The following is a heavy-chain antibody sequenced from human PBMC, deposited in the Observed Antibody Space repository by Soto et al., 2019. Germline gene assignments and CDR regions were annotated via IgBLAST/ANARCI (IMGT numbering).Heavy chain of an antibody. D-gene: IGHD2-2*01. V-gene: IGHV4-59*01. J-gene: IGHJ3*02. CDR3: TRGGALPVPDSFHI. CDR2: IYYSGST. CDR1: GGTISTYY. Sequence: QVQLQESGPGLVKPSETLALTCTVSGGTISTYYWSWIRQPPGKGLEWIGYIYYSGSTKYNPSLMSRVTMSVDTSQNKFPLKLTSATAADTAVYYCTRGGALPVPDSFHIWGQGTMVTVSS.